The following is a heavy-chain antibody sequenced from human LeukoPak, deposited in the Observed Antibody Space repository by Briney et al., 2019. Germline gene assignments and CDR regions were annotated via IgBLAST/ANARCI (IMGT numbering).Heavy chain of an antibody. CDR3: ARYANSPYYYYAMDV. J-gene: IGHJ6*02. V-gene: IGHV4-34*01. CDR1: GGSFSGYY. CDR2: INHSGST. D-gene: IGHD4/OR15-4a*01. Sequence: SETLSLTCAVYGGSFSGYYWSWIRQPPGKGLEWIGEINHSGSTNYNPSLKGRVTISVDTSKNQFSLKLSSVTAADTAVYYCARYANSPYYYYAMDVWGQGTTVTVSS.